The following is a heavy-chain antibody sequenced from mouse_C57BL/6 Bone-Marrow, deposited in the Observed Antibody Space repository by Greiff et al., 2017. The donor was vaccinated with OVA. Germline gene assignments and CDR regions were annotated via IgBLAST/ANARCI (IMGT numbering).Heavy chain of an antibody. Sequence: GGGLVQPKGSLKLSCAASGFSFNTYAMNWVRQAPGKGLEWVARIRSKSNNYATYYADSVKDRFTSYRDDSESMLYLQMNNLKTEDTAMYYCVRQLYDCGAMDYWGQGTLVTVS. J-gene: IGHJ4*01. D-gene: IGHD2-3*01. CDR2: IRSKSNNYAT. CDR1: GFSFNTYA. V-gene: IGHV10-1*01. CDR3: VRQLYDCGAMDY.